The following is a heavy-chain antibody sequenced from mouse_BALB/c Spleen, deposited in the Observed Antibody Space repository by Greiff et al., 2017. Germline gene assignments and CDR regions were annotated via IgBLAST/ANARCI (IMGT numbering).Heavy chain of an antibody. Sequence: QVQLQQSAAELARPGASVKMSCKASGYTLTSYTMHWVKQRPGQGLEWIGYINPSSGYTEYNQKFKDKTTLTADKSSSTAYMQLSSLTSEDSAVYYCARSYGSSYVWFAYWGQGTLVTVSA. CDR3: ARSYGSSYVWFAY. CDR2: INPSSGYT. CDR1: GYTLTSYT. D-gene: IGHD1-1*01. V-gene: IGHV1-4*02. J-gene: IGHJ3*01.